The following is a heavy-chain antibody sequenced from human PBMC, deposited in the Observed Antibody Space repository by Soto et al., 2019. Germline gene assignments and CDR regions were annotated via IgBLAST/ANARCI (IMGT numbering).Heavy chain of an antibody. CDR3: AKGSIAARRPGHYFDY. J-gene: IGHJ4*02. D-gene: IGHD6-6*01. V-gene: IGHV3-23*01. Sequence: PGGSLRLSCAASGFTFSSYAMSWVRQAPGKGLEWVSAISGSGGSTYYADSVKGRFTISRDNSKNTLYLQMNSLRAEDTAVYYCAKGSIAARRPGHYFDYWGQGTLVTVSS. CDR2: ISGSGGST. CDR1: GFTFSSYA.